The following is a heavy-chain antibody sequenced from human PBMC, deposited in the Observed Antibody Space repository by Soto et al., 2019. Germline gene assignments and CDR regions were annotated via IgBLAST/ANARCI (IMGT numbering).Heavy chain of an antibody. V-gene: IGHV4-34*01. D-gene: IGHD1-26*01. CDR2: INHSGST. J-gene: IGHJ3*02. CDR3: ATLHNSGSYYYSAFDI. CDR1: GGSFSGYY. Sequence: QVQLQQWGAGLLKPSETLSLTCAVYGGSFSGYYWSWIRQPPGKGLEWIGEINHSGSTNYNPSLKSRVTISVDTSKNQCSLELSSVTAADTAVYYCATLHNSGSYYYSAFDIWGQGTMVTVSS.